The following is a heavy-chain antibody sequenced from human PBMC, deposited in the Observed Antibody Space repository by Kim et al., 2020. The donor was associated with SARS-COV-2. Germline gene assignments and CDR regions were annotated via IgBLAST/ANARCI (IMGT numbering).Heavy chain of an antibody. Sequence: KFQGRVTITRDTSASTAYMELSSLRSEDTAVYYCARVGTYDYGGNRDFDYWGQGTLVTVSS. J-gene: IGHJ4*02. V-gene: IGHV1-3*01. CDR3: ARVGTYDYGGNRDFDY. D-gene: IGHD4-17*01.